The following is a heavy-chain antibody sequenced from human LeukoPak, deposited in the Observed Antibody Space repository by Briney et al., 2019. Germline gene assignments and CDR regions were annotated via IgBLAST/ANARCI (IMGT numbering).Heavy chain of an antibody. Sequence: GASVKVSCKTSGYTFTSYYIHWVRQAPGQGLEWMEIIYPGGGSTNYAQKFQGRLTMARDMSTSTVYMELSSLRSEDTAFYYCARDNDFDYWGQGTLVTVSS. J-gene: IGHJ4*02. D-gene: IGHD2-8*01. CDR2: IYPGGGST. CDR3: ARDNDFDY. CDR1: GYTFTSYY. V-gene: IGHV1-46*01.